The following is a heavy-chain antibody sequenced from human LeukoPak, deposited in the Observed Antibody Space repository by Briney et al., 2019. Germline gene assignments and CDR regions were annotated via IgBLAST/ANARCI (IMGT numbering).Heavy chain of an antibody. CDR1: GYTFTGYY. V-gene: IGHV1-2*02. CDR3: ARRRIAARRFDY. D-gene: IGHD6-6*01. Sequence: ASVKVSCTASGYTFTGYYMHWVRQAPGQGLEWMGWINPNSGGTNYAQKFQGRVTMTRDTSISTAYMELSRLRSDDTAVYYCARRRIAARRFDYWGQGTLVTVSS. CDR2: INPNSGGT. J-gene: IGHJ4*02.